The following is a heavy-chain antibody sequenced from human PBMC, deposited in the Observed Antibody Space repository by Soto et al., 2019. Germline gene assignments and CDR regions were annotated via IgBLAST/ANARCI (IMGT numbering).Heavy chain of an antibody. J-gene: IGHJ4*02. Sequence: AAVEVTCKASGGTFSSYAISWVRQAPGQALEWIGGFDPEAGEKIFSQKFQGRVITTEDTSTDFADMELTSLTSDDTAVYSCATLYDSSGFNRGNYCGSWGQGTLVTVAS. CDR3: ATLYDSSGFNRGNYCGS. V-gene: IGHV1-24*01. CDR1: GGTFSSYA. D-gene: IGHD3-22*01. CDR2: FDPEAGEK.